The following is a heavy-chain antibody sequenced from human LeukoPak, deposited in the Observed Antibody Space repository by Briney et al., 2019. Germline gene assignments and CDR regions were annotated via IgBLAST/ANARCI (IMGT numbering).Heavy chain of an antibody. V-gene: IGHV3-7*05. Sequence: GGSLRLSCAASGFTFSTYWMTWVRQAPGKGLEWVANIKRDGSEKYYVDSVRGRFTISRGNAKNTLYLQMNSLRAEDTAVYYCAREMGWNYGDYWGQGTLVTVSS. CDR2: IKRDGSEK. D-gene: IGHD1-7*01. CDR3: AREMGWNYGDY. CDR1: GFTFSTYW. J-gene: IGHJ4*02.